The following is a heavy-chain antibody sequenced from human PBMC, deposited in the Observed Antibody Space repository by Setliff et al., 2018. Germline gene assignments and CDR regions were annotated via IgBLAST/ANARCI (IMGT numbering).Heavy chain of an antibody. Sequence: RASVKVSCKASGYTFSHSGITWVRQAPGQGLEWMGWISVYTGNTNYAPKLQGRVTLTTDTSTGTAYMELSSLTFDDTAVYFCSRLVRYCTATSCQRLSGGEFWGQGTLVTVSS. CDR3: SRLVRYCTATSCQRLSGGEF. V-gene: IGHV1-18*01. J-gene: IGHJ4*02. CDR1: GYTFSHSG. D-gene: IGHD2-2*01. CDR2: ISVYTGNT.